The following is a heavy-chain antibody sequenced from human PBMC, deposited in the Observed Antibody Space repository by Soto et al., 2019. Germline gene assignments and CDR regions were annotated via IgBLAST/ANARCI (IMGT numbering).Heavy chain of an antibody. CDR1: GGSFSGYY. CDR3: AKCITALGPIDY. V-gene: IGHV4-34*01. CDR2: INHSGST. Sequence: SETLSLTCAVYGGSFSGYYWSWIRQPPGKGLEWIGEINHSGSTNYNPSLKSRVTISVDTSKNQFSLKLSSVTAADTAVYYCAKCITALGPIDYWGKGTLVT. J-gene: IGHJ4*02. D-gene: IGHD6-6*01.